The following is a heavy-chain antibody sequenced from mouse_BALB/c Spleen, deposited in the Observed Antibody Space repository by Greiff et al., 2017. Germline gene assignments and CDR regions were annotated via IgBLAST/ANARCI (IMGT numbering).Heavy chain of an antibody. D-gene: IGHD2-14*01. V-gene: IGHV1S135*01. Sequence: VQLKESGPELVKPGASVKVSCKASGYAFTSYNMYWVKQSHGKSLEWIGYIDPYNGGTSYNQKFKGKATLTVDKSSSTAYMHLNSLTSEDSAVYCCARYRYGAGYYAVDFWGPGTSVTVSS. CDR1: GYAFTSYN. CDR3: ARYRYGAGYYAVDF. J-gene: IGHJ4*01. CDR2: IDPYNGGT.